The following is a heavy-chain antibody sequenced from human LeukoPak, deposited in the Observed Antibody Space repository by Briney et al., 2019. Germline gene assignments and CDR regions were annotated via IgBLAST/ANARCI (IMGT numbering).Heavy chain of an antibody. J-gene: IGHJ4*02. CDR1: GYTFIDYY. Sequence: ASVKVSCKASGYTFIDYYMHWVRQAPGQGLEWMGIINPRGGSTTYAQKLQGRVTMTRDTSTSTVYMEPSSLRSEDTALYYCARHSCTGNSCHFDYWGQGTLVTVSS. V-gene: IGHV1-46*04. CDR2: INPRGGST. CDR3: ARHSCTGNSCHFDY. D-gene: IGHD2-8*02.